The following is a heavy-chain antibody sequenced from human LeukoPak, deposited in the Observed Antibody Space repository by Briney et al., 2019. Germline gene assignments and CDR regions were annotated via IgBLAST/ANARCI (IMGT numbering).Heavy chain of an antibody. CDR3: ARDTGTGIDP. CDR2: ISAYNGNT. J-gene: IGHJ5*02. CDR1: GYTFTSYG. V-gene: IGHV1-18*01. D-gene: IGHD1-1*01. Sequence: ASVKLSCTASGYTFTSYGISWVRQAPGQGLEWMGWISAYNGNTNYAQKLPGRVTMTTDTSTSTDYRERRSLRSDDTGVYYCARDTGTGIDPWGQGTLVTVSS.